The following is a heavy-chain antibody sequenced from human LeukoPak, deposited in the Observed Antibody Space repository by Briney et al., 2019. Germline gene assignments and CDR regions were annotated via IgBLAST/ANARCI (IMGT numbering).Heavy chain of an antibody. Sequence: GGSLRLSCAASGFTFMTYSMNWVRQAPGKGLEWVSSISSTSSSYIYYADSVKGRFTISRDNAKNSLYLQMNSLRAEDTAMYFCVRDVGAVRGEVYFDYWGQGTLVTVSS. J-gene: IGHJ4*02. CDR2: ISSTSSSYI. V-gene: IGHV3-21*01. CDR1: GFTFMTYS. D-gene: IGHD3-10*01. CDR3: VRDVGAVRGEVYFDY.